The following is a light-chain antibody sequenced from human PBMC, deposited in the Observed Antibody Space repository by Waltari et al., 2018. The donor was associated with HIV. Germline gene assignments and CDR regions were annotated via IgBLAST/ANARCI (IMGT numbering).Light chain of an antibody. CDR3: CSYAGTYTWV. J-gene: IGLJ2*01. Sequence: QSALPQPRSVSGSPGQSVTISCRGTSTDIGDYNYVSWYQQHPGQVPKLVIFDVSKRPSGVPDRFSGSKSVNTASLTISGLQAEDEADYYCCSYAGTYTWVFGGGTRLTVL. CDR2: DVS. V-gene: IGLV2-11*01. CDR1: STDIGDYNY.